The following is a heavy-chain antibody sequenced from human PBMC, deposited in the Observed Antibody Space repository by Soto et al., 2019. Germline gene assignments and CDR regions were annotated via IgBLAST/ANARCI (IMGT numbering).Heavy chain of an antibody. CDR1: GYTFTSYA. J-gene: IGHJ4*02. Sequence: ASVNVSCKASGYTFTSYAMHWVRQAPGQRLEWMGWINAGNGNTKYSQKFQGRVTITRDTSASTAYMELSSLRSEDTAVYYCARDGGEKYQLPLDYWGQGALVTVSS. V-gene: IGHV1-3*01. CDR2: INAGNGNT. D-gene: IGHD2-2*01. CDR3: ARDGGEKYQLPLDY.